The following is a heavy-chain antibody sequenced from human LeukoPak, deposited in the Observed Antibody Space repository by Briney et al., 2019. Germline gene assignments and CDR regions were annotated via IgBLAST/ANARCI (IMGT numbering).Heavy chain of an antibody. CDR1: GGSISSNY. J-gene: IGHJ4*02. CDR2: IYYTGST. CDR3: ARVNTYCGGDCYTFDY. V-gene: IGHV4-59*01. D-gene: IGHD2-21*02. Sequence: PSETLSLTCTVSGGSISSNYWTWIRQPPGKGLEWIGYIYYTGSTNYYNPSLKSRVTIPVDTSKNQFSLKLSSVIAADTAVYYCARVNTYCGGDCYTFDYWGQGTLVTVSS.